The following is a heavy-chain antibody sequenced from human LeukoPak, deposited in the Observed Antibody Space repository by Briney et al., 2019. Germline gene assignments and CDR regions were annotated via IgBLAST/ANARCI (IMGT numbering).Heavy chain of an antibody. CDR2: IASDGSST. Sequence: LXLSXXXXGFTFXSYWMNWVRQAPGKGLVWVSRIASDGSSTTYADSVKGRFSISRDNAKNTLYLQMNSLRVEDTAVYYCARGRPHGNDYWGQGTLVTVSS. CDR1: GFTFXSYW. J-gene: IGHJ4*02. D-gene: IGHD4-23*01. V-gene: IGHV3-74*01. CDR3: ARGRPHGNDY.